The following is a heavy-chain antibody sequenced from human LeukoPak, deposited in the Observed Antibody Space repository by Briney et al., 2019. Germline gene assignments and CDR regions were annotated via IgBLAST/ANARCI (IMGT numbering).Heavy chain of an antibody. Sequence: ASVKVSCKASGYTFTSYYMHWVRQAPGQGLKWMGWINPNSGGTNYAQKFQGRVTMTRDTSISTAYMELSRLRSDDTAVYYCARDDSVRGSWSSFDYWGQGTLVTVSS. D-gene: IGHD6-13*01. CDR3: ARDDSVRGSWSSFDY. J-gene: IGHJ4*02. V-gene: IGHV1-2*02. CDR1: GYTFTSYY. CDR2: INPNSGGT.